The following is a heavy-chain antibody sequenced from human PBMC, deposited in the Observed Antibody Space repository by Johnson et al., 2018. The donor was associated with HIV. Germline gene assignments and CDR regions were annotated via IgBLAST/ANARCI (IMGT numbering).Heavy chain of an antibody. V-gene: IGHV3-49*03. CDR3: ARGRGDNGLAFDI. Sequence: VQLVESGGGLVQPGRSLRLSCTASGFTFCDYAMSWFRQAPGKGLEWVGFIRSKAYGGTTEYVASVKGRFTISRDNSKNTLYLQMNSLRAEDTAVYYCARGRGDNGLAFDIWGQGTMVTVSS. J-gene: IGHJ3*02. CDR1: GFTFCDYA. CDR2: IRSKAYGGTT. D-gene: IGHD2-21*02.